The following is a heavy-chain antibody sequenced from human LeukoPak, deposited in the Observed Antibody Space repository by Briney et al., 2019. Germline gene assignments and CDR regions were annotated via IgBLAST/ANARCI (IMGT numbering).Heavy chain of an antibody. J-gene: IGHJ6*03. Sequence: ASLKVSCKASGYTFTIYYMDWGSQTPGQRLEWMGMINPNGGSTSYAQRFQGRVTMTRDTSTSTFYMELSTLRYEDTAVYYCARGSYYYMDVWVKGTTVTISS. V-gene: IGHV1-46*01. CDR3: ARGSYYYMDV. CDR2: INPNGGST. CDR1: GYTFTIYY.